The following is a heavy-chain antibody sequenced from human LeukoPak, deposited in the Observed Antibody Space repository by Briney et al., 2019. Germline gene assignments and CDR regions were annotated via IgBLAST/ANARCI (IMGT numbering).Heavy chain of an antibody. J-gene: IGHJ4*02. V-gene: IGHV1-69*05. CDR3: ARDFTYYDSSGYLWGEDYFDY. D-gene: IGHD3-22*01. Sequence: SVKVSCKASGGTFSSYAISWVRQAPGQGLEWMGGIIPIFGTANYAQKFQGRVTITTDESTSTAYMELSSLRSEDTAVYYCARDFTYYDSSGYLWGEDYFDYWGQGTLVTVPS. CDR1: GGTFSSYA. CDR2: IIPIFGTA.